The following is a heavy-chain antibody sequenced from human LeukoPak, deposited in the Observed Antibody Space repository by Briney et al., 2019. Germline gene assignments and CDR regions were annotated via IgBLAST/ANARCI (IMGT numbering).Heavy chain of an antibody. CDR1: GYTFTSYG. Sequence: GASVKVSCKASGYTFTSYGISWVRQAPGQGLEWMGSISPYNGNTNYAERLQGRVIMTTDTSTRTAYMELRSLISDDTAVFYCARDQYDYVWGSYRPYFDYWGQGTLVTVSS. CDR2: ISPYNGNT. D-gene: IGHD3-16*02. CDR3: ARDQYDYVWGSYRPYFDY. V-gene: IGHV1-18*04. J-gene: IGHJ4*02.